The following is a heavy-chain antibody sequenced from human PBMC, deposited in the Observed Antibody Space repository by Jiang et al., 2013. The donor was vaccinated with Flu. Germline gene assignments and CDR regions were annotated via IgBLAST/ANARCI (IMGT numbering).Heavy chain of an antibody. J-gene: IGHJ4*02. CDR2: QSYGST. Sequence: YWSWIRQPPREGAGVDWGNQSYGSTNYNPSLKSRVTISVDTSKNQFSLKLSSVTAADTAVYYCARGTYSYGFNDYWGQGTLVTVSS. D-gene: IGHD5-18*01. V-gene: IGHV4-34*01. CDR3: ARGTYSYGFNDY. CDR1: Y.